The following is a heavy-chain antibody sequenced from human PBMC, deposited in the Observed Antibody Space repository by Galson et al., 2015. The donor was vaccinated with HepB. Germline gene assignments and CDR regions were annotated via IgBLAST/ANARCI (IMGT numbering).Heavy chain of an antibody. D-gene: IGHD1-26*01. J-gene: IGHJ1*01. V-gene: IGHV3-30-3*01. CDR2: ISYDGSNK. Sequence: SLRLSCAASGFTFSSYAMHWVRQAPGKGLEWVAVISYDGSNKYYADSVKGRFTISRDNSKNTLYLQMNSLRAEDTAVYYCARDAGAAWEYFQHWGQGTLVTVSS. CDR1: GFTFSSYA. CDR3: ARDAGAAWEYFQH.